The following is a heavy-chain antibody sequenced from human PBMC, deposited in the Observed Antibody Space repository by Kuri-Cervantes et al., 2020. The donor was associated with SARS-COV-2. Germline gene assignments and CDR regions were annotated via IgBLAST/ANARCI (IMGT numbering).Heavy chain of an antibody. CDR3: ARGRLSSDYFDY. J-gene: IGHJ4*02. CDR1: GDIFTNYY. D-gene: IGHD6-25*01. CDR2: INPSGGGT. V-gene: IGHV1-46*01. Sequence: ASVKVSCKASGDIFTNYYMSWVRQAPGQGLEWLGIINPSGGGTSYAQKFQGRVTMTRDTSTSTVYMELSSLTSEDTAGYYCARGRLSSDYFDYWGQGTLVTVSS.